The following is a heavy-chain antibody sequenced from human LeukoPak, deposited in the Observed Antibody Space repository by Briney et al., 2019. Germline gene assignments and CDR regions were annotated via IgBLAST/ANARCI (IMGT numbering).Heavy chain of an antibody. CDR3: ARRLDL. J-gene: IGHJ2*01. CDR1: GGSISSSSYY. Sequence: SETLSLTCTVSGGSISSSSYYWGWIRQPPGKGLEWIGSIYYGGSTYYNPSLKSRVTISVDTSKSQFSLKPSSVTAADTAVYYCARRLDLWGRGTLVTVSS. CDR2: IYYGGST. V-gene: IGHV4-39*01.